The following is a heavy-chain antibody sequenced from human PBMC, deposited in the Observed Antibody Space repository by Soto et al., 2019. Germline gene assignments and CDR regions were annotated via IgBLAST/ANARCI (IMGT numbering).Heavy chain of an antibody. CDR1: GDSISSSKW. CDR3: ATPIFGVVTSWWNDAFAI. Sequence: QVQLQESDPGLVKPSGTLSLTCAVSGDSISSSKWWSWVRQPPGKGLEWIGEIYDTGTANYNPSLKSRVTISVDKSKNQFSLRLTSVTAADTAVYYCATPIFGVVTSWWNDAFAIWGQGTMVTVSS. J-gene: IGHJ3*02. D-gene: IGHD3-3*01. V-gene: IGHV4-4*02. CDR2: IYDTGTA.